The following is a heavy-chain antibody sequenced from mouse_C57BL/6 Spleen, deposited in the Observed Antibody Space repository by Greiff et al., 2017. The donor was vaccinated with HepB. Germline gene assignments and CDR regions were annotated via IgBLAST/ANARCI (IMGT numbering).Heavy chain of an antibody. J-gene: IGHJ4*01. CDR1: GYAFTSYW. V-gene: IGHV1-55*01. CDR2: IYPGSGST. D-gene: IGHD2-4*01. CDR3: ASGYDYDWGYAMDY. Sequence: QVQLQQPGAELVKPGASVKMSCKASGYAFTSYWITWVKQRPGQGLEWIGDIYPGSGSTNYNEKFKSKATLTVDTSSSTAYMQLSSLTSEDSAVYYCASGYDYDWGYAMDYWGQGTSVTVSS.